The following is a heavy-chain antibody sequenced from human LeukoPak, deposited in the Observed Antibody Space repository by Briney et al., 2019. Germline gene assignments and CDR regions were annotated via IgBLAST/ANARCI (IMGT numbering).Heavy chain of an antibody. J-gene: IGHJ6*02. CDR2: ISSSSSYI. CDR3: AREALFGRDGYKNNNYGMDV. CDR1: GFTFSSYS. V-gene: IGHV3-21*01. D-gene: IGHD5-24*01. Sequence: PAGSLRLSCAASGFTFSSYSMNWVRQAPGKGLEWVSSISSSSSYIYYADSVKGRFTISRDNAKNSLYLQMNSLRAEDTAVYYCAREALFGRDGYKNNNYGMDVWGQGTTVTVSS.